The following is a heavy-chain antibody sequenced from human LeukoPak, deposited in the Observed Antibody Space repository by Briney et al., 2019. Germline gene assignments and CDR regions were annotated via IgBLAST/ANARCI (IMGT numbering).Heavy chain of an antibody. Sequence: HPGGSLRLSCAASGFTFSSYGMSWVRQAPGKGLEWVSAISGSGGSTYYADSVKGRFTISRDNSKNTLYLQMNSLRAEDTAVYYCASLFILNTGSHGDYWGQGTLVTVSS. CDR2: ISGSGGST. V-gene: IGHV3-23*01. CDR3: ASLFILNTGSHGDY. CDR1: GFTFSSYG. D-gene: IGHD3-10*01. J-gene: IGHJ4*02.